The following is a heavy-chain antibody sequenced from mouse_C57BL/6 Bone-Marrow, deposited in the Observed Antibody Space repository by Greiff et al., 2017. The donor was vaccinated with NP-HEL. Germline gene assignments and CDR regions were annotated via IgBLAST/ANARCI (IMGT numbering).Heavy chain of an antibody. CDR1: GYTFTSYW. J-gene: IGHJ4*01. V-gene: IGHV1-61*01. D-gene: IGHD2-3*01. CDR3: ARFGYYPYYAMDY. CDR2: IYPSDSET. Sequence: VQLQQPRAELVRPGSSVKLSCKASGYTFTSYWMDWVKQRPGQGLEWIGNIYPSDSETHYNQKFKDKATLTVDKSSSTAYMQLSSLTSEDSAVYYCARFGYYPYYAMDYWGQGTSVTVSS.